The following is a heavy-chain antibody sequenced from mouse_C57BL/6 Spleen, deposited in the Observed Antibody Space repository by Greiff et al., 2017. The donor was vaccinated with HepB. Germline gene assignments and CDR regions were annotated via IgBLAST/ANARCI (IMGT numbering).Heavy chain of an antibody. J-gene: IGHJ3*01. CDR2: IYPGDGDT. V-gene: IGHV1-82*01. D-gene: IGHD3-2*02. Sequence: QVQLKESGPELVKPGASVKISCKASGYAFSSSWMNWVKQRPGKGLEWIGRIYPGDGDTNYNGKFKGKATLTADKSSSTAYMQLSGLTSEDSAVYFCAAQAREAWFAYWGQGTLVTVSA. CDR1: GYAFSSSW. CDR3: AAQAREAWFAY.